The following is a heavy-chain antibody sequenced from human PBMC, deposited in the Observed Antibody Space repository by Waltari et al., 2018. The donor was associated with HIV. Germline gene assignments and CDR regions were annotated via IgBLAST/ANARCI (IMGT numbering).Heavy chain of an antibody. V-gene: IGHV1-2*02. D-gene: IGHD3-10*01. CDR1: GYCLTGFY. CDR2: INPKTGDT. Sequence: VQLVESGAEVKKPGASLKVSCTASGYCLTGFYIHWVRQAPGQGLEWVGWINPKTGDTNFAQKFQGRVTMTRDTSISTAYMELSRLTSDDTAVYYCARDPSYGFGENDYWGQGTLFTVSS. CDR3: ARDPSYGFGENDY. J-gene: IGHJ4*02.